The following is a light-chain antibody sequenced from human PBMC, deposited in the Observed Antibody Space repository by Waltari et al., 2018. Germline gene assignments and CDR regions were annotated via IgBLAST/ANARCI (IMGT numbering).Light chain of an antibody. J-gene: IGKJ1*01. CDR3: QQYYSTPPT. Sequence: DIVLTQSPDSLAVSLGERATINCKSSQSVLYSSNNKNNLTWYQQKPGQPPKLRIYWASTRESGVPDRVSGSGSGTDFTLAISGLQAEDVAVYYCQQYYSTPPTFGQGTKVEIK. V-gene: IGKV4-1*01. CDR1: QSVLYSSNNKNN. CDR2: WAS.